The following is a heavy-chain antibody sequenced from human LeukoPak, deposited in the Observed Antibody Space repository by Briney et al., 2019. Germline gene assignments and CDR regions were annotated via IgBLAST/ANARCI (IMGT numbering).Heavy chain of an antibody. CDR3: AQSMGYCTSTSCRNWFDP. D-gene: IGHD2-2*01. CDR1: GFTFSSYG. J-gene: IGHJ5*02. Sequence: GGSLRLSCAASGFTFSSYGMHWVRQAPGKWLEWVAVISYDGSNKYYADSVKGRFTISRDNSKNTLYLQMNSLRAEDTAVFYCAQSMGYCTSTSCRNWFDPWGQGTLVTVSS. CDR2: ISYDGSNK. V-gene: IGHV3-30*18.